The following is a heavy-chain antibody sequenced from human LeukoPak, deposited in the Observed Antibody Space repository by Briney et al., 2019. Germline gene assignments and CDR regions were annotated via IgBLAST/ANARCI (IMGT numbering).Heavy chain of an antibody. CDR2: IYSGGST. J-gene: IGHJ3*02. D-gene: IGHD3-22*01. CDR1: GFTFSSYW. V-gene: IGHV3-53*01. Sequence: GGSLRLSCVASGFTFSSYWMHWVRQAPGKGLEWVSVIYSGGSTYYADSVKGRFTISRDNSKNTLYLQMNSLRAEDTAVYYCARVPMIDAFDIWGQGTMVTVSS. CDR3: ARVPMIDAFDI.